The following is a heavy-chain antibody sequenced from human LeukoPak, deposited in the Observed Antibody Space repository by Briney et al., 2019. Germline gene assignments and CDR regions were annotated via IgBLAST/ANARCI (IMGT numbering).Heavy chain of an antibody. V-gene: IGHV1-24*01. CDR3: ATGVVVVPAAIAVLFDY. J-gene: IGHJ4*02. D-gene: IGHD2-2*01. CDR1: GYTLTELS. Sequence: ASVKVSCEVSGYTLTELSMHWVRQAPGKGLEWMGGFDPEDGETIYAQKFQGRVTMTEDTSTDTAYMELSSLRSEDTAVYYCATGVVVVPAAIAVLFDYWGQGTLVTVSS. CDR2: FDPEDGET.